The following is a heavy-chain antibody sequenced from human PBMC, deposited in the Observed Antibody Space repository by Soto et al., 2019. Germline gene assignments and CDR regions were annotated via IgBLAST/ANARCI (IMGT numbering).Heavy chain of an antibody. V-gene: IGHV1-18*04. Sequence: SLQVSCKASGYTFTSYGISWVRQAPGQGLEWMGWISAYNGNTNYAQKLQGRVTMTTDTSTSTAYMELRSLRSDDTAVYYCARGDLIFVVVPSGGMDGWCQAITVTV. CDR2: ISAYNGNT. J-gene: IGHJ6*02. CDR1: GYTFTSYG. CDR3: ARGDLIFVVVPSGGMDG. D-gene: IGHD2-21*01.